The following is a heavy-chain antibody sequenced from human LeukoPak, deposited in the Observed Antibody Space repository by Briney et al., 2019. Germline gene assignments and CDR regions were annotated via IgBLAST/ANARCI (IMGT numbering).Heavy chain of an antibody. CDR1: GGSISSGGYS. CDR3: ARGPYYYGSGSPPNWFDP. CDR2: IYHSGST. V-gene: IGHV4-30-2*01. Sequence: PSQTLSLTCAVSGGSISSGGYSWSWIRQPPGKGLEWIGYIYHSGSTYYNPSLKSRVTISVDRSKNQFSLKLSSVTAADTAVYYCARGPYYYGSGSPPNWFDPWSQGTLVTVSS. J-gene: IGHJ5*02. D-gene: IGHD3-10*01.